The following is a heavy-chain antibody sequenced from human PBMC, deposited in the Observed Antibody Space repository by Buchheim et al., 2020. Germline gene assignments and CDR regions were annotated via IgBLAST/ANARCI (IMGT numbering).Heavy chain of an antibody. V-gene: IGHV3-30-3*01. CDR2: ISYDGSNK. J-gene: IGHJ3*02. Sequence: QVQLVESGGGVVQPGRSLRLSCAASGFTFSSYAMHWVRQAPGKGLEWVAVISYDGSNKYYADSVKGRFTISRDNSKNTLYLQMNSLRAEDTAVYYCARDPRYCSGGSCPGDAFDIWGQGT. CDR3: ARDPRYCSGGSCPGDAFDI. D-gene: IGHD2-15*01. CDR1: GFTFSSYA.